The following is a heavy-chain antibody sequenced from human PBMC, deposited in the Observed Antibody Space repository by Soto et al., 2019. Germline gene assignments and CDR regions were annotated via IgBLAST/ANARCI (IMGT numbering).Heavy chain of an antibody. D-gene: IGHD2-2*01. CDR1: GYTFTSYD. CDR3: ARAGDIVVVPYYYYYMDV. CDR2: MNPNSGNT. J-gene: IGHJ6*03. Sequence: ASVKVSCKASGYTFTSYDINWVRQATGQGLEWMGWMNPNSGNTGYAQKFQGRVTMTRNTSISTAYMELSSLRSEDTAVYYCARAGDIVVVPYYYYYMDVWGKGTTVTVS. V-gene: IGHV1-8*01.